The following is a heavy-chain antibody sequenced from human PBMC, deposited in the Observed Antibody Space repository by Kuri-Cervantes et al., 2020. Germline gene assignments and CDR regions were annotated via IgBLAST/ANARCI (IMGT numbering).Heavy chain of an antibody. CDR1: GYTFASYD. Sequence: SVKISCKASGYTFASYDINWVRQATGQGLKWMGGIIPIFGTANYAQKFQGRVTITADESTSTAYMELSSLRSEDTAVYYCARVGGSDKPNFDYWGQGTLVTVSS. CDR2: IIPIFGTA. D-gene: IGHD6-25*01. V-gene: IGHV1-69*13. CDR3: ARVGGSDKPNFDY. J-gene: IGHJ4*02.